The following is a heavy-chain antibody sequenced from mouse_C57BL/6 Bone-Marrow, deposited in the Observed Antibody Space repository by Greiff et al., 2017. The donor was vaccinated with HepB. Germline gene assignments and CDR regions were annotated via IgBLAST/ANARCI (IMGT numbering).Heavy chain of an antibody. D-gene: IGHD1-1*01. CDR1: GFTFSSYA. CDR3: AIAYYSGSSYDY. V-gene: IGHV5-4*03. J-gene: IGHJ2*01. CDR2: ISDGGSYT. Sequence: EVKLVESGGGLVKPGGSLKLSCAASGFTFSSYAMSWVRQTPEKRLEWVATISDGGSYTYYPDNVKGRFTISRDNTKNNLYLQMSHLKSEDTAIYYCAIAYYSGSSYDYWGQGTTLTVSS.